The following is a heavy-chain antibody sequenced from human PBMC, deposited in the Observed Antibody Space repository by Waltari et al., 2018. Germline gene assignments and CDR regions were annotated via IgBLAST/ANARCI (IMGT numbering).Heavy chain of an antibody. CDR3: ARAGHSGFDY. V-gene: IGHV3-7*01. CDR1: VFTFSSYW. J-gene: IGHJ4*02. D-gene: IGHD5-12*01. CDR2: KKQDGSEK. Sequence: EVQLVESGGGLVQPGGSLRLSCAASVFTFSSYWMSWVRQAPGKGLEWVANKKQDGSEKYYVDSGKGRFTISRDNAKNSLYLQMNSLRAEDTAVYYCARAGHSGFDYWGQGTLVTVSS.